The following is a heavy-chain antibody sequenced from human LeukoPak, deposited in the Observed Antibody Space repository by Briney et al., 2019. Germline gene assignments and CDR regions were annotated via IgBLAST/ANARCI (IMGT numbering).Heavy chain of an antibody. V-gene: IGHV3-15*01. Sequence: GGSLRLSCATSGFTFANAWLSWVRQAPGEGLQWVGHIKSQTEGATTDYATPVKGRFTIWRDDSANTLYLQMNGLKTEDTAVYYCTTWTDLYDYWGQGTLVTVSS. CDR1: GFTFANAW. CDR2: IKSQTEGATT. CDR3: TTWTDLYDY. J-gene: IGHJ4*02. D-gene: IGHD3/OR15-3a*01.